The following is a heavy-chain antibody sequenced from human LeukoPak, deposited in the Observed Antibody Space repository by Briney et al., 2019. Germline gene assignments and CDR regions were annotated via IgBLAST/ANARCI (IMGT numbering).Heavy chain of an antibody. CDR2: IVVGSGNT. CDR3: AAHHGGGYNTSDY. Sequence: EASVKVSCKASGFTFTSSAMQWVRQARGQRLEWIGWIVVGSGNTNYAQKFQERVTITRDMSTSTAYMELSSLRSEDTAVYYCAAHHGGGYNTSDYWGQGTLVTVSS. CDR1: GFTFTSSA. J-gene: IGHJ4*02. V-gene: IGHV1-58*02. D-gene: IGHD5-24*01.